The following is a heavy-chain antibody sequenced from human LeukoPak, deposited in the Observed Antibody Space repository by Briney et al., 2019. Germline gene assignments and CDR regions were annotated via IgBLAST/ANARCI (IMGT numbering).Heavy chain of an antibody. CDR3: AKDRLPSGITVAATWDY. CDR1: GFTFSSYW. D-gene: IGHD6-19*01. J-gene: IGHJ4*02. Sequence: PGGSLRLSCAASGFTFSSYWMSWVRQAPGKGLEWVANIKQDGSEKYYVDSMKGRFTISRDNAKNSLYLQMNSLRAEDTAAYYCAKDRLPSGITVAATWDYWGQGTLVTVSS. CDR2: IKQDGSEK. V-gene: IGHV3-7*01.